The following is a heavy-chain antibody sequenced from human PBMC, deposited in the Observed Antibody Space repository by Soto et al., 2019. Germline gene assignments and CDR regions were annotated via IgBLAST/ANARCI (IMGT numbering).Heavy chain of an antibody. D-gene: IGHD3-10*01. Sequence: SETLSLTCAAYGGSFSGYYWTWIRQPPGTGLEWYGEINHSGSTNYNPSLKSRVTISGVTSKNQCSLELASVTGADTAVYYCGRDKITSLFDFWGHGSLDTVSS. V-gene: IGHV4-34*01. CDR2: INHSGST. CDR1: GGSFSGYY. J-gene: IGHJ4*01. CDR3: GRDKITSLFDF.